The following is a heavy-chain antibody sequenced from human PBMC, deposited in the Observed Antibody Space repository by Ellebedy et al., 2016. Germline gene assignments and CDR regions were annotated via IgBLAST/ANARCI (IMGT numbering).Heavy chain of an antibody. Sequence: GESLKISCAASGFTFSSYGMHWVRQAPGKGLEWVAVISYDGSNKYYADSVKGRFTISRDNSKNTLYLQMNSLRAEDTAVYYCAKDDLVVPAALPADYWGQGTLVTVSS. D-gene: IGHD2-2*01. CDR1: GFTFSSYG. CDR3: AKDDLVVPAALPADY. J-gene: IGHJ4*02. V-gene: IGHV3-30*18. CDR2: ISYDGSNK.